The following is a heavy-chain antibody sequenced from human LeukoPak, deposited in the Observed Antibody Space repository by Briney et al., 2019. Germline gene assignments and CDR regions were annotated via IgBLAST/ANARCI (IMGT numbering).Heavy chain of an antibody. V-gene: IGHV4-30-4*01. CDR2: IYYSGTT. Sequence: SETLSLTCTVSGDSINSGAYYWSWIRQSPGKGLEWTGYIYYSGTTYYNPSLKSRITMSLDTSKNQVSLTLSSVTAADTAVYYCARDRRMVATALPYYFDYWGQGTLVTVSS. J-gene: IGHJ4*02. D-gene: IGHD2-21*02. CDR3: ARDRRMVATALPYYFDY. CDR1: GDSINSGAYY.